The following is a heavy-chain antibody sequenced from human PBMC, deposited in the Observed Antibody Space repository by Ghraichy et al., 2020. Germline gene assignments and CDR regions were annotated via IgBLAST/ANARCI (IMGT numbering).Heavy chain of an antibody. CDR2: FDPEHGKT. CDR1: GYTLTELS. V-gene: IGHV1-24*01. D-gene: IGHD6-19*01. CDR3: ATSPVAGTGWFDP. Sequence: ASVKVSCKVSGYTLTELSIHWVRQAPGKGLEWMGGFDPEHGKTIYAQKFQGRVTMTEDTSTDTAYMDLSSLRSEDTAVYYCATSPVAGTGWFDPWGQGTLVTVSS. J-gene: IGHJ5*02.